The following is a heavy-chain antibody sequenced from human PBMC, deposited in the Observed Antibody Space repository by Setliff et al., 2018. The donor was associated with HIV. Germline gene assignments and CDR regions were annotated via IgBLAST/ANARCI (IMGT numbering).Heavy chain of an antibody. D-gene: IGHD2-21*02. CDR3: GRLSETAMASFDS. Sequence: PSETLSLTCTVSGGSINSYYWSWIRQPPGKGLEWIAYIYYNGNTNYNPSLKSRVTISVDTSKNQFSLKLTSVTAADTAVYYCGRLSETAMASFDSWGQGIRVTVSS. J-gene: IGHJ4*02. CDR2: IYYNGNT. V-gene: IGHV4-59*01. CDR1: GGSINSYY.